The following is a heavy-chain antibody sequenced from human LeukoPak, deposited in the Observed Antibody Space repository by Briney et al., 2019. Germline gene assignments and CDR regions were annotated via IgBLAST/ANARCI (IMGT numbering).Heavy chain of an antibody. CDR2: MNPENSGT. CDR3: ARFVRHQLPTTDY. CDR1: GYSFTNYD. V-gene: IGHV1-8*01. Sequence: GASVTVSCMPSGYSFTNYDINWVRQAAGHGLEWMGWMNPENSGTQPAQKFQGRLIMTMDASAGTAYMELSSLTSDDTAVYYCARFVRHQLPTTDYWGQGTLVTVSS. J-gene: IGHJ4*02. D-gene: IGHD2-2*01.